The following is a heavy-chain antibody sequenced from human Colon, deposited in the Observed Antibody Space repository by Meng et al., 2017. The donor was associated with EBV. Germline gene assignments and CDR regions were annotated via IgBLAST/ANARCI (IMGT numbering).Heavy chain of an antibody. CDR3: VRDTRRGGGWFDP. Sequence: QLQLQGSGSGLVRPSQTLSLTFSVSGDSITSGDYSWTWIRQPPGKGLEWIGYIYHGVNIYYTPSLRSRVTISVDKSRNQFSLKLTSVSAADTAVYYCVRDTRRGGGWFDPWGQGTLVTVSS. J-gene: IGHJ5*02. D-gene: IGHD3-10*01. V-gene: IGHV4-30-2*01. CDR1: GDSITSGDYS. CDR2: IYHGVNI.